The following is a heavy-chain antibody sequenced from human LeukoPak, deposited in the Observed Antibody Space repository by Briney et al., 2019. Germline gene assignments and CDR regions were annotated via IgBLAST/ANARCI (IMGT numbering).Heavy chain of an antibody. CDR1: GGTFSSYA. J-gene: IGHJ3*02. V-gene: IGHV1-69*01. CDR2: IIPTFGTA. CDR3: AREQQLVPGAFDI. Sequence: SVKVSCKASGGTFSSYAISWVRQAPGQGLEWMGGIIPTFGTANYAQKFQGRVTITADESTSTAYMELSSLRSEDTAVYYCAREQQLVPGAFDIWGQGTMVTVSS. D-gene: IGHD6-13*01.